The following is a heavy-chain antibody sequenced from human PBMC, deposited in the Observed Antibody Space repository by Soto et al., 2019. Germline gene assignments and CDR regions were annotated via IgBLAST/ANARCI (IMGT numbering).Heavy chain of an antibody. D-gene: IGHD1-20*01. V-gene: IGHV4-39*01. Sequence: SETLSLTCAVSGASISGSYYYWAWLRQSPGKGPEWIGSVFYTGFTSYNPSLESRVSVSVDTSKSQFSLKLSAVTAADTAVYYCAASQKGYNWNYFDHWGQGALVTVSS. J-gene: IGHJ4*02. CDR3: AASQKGYNWNYFDH. CDR2: VFYTGFT. CDR1: GASISGSYYY.